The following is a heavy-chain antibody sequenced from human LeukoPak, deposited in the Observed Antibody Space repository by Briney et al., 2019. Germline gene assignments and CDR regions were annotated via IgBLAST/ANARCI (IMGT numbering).Heavy chain of an antibody. D-gene: IGHD4-23*01. CDR3: ASPELRLRSRIAFDI. J-gene: IGHJ3*02. Sequence: GGSLRLSCAASGFTFSDYYMSWIRQAPGKGLEWVSYISSSGSTIYYADSVKGLFTISRDNAKNSLYLQMNSLRAEDTAVYYCASPELRLRSRIAFDIWGQGTMVTVSS. CDR2: ISSSGSTI. CDR1: GFTFSDYY. V-gene: IGHV3-11*01.